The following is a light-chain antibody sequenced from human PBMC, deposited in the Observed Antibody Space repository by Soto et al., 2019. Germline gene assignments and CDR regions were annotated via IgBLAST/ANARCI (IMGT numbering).Light chain of an antibody. CDR1: QSVSSD. CDR3: HQYNDWPPYT. Sequence: EIVMTQSPATLSVSPGERATLSCRASQSVSSDLAWYQQKPGQAPRLLIYGASTRATGIPARFSGSGSGTEFTHTISSLQSEDFAVYYCHQYNDWPPYTFGQGTKLEIQ. V-gene: IGKV3-15*01. CDR2: GAS. J-gene: IGKJ2*01.